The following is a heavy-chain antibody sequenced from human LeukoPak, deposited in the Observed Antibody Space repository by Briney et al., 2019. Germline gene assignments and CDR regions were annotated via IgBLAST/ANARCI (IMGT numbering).Heavy chain of an antibody. J-gene: IGHJ4*02. V-gene: IGHV1-8*01. CDR2: MSPNSGNT. CDR3: ARSAYGSGSYRKGAIDY. D-gene: IGHD3-10*01. CDR1: GYTFTSYD. Sequence: ASVKVSCKASGYTFTSYDINWVRQATGQGLEWIGWMSPNSGNTGYAQKFQGRVTMTRNTSISTAYMELSSLRSEDTAVYYCARSAYGSGSYRKGAIDYWGQGTLVTVSS.